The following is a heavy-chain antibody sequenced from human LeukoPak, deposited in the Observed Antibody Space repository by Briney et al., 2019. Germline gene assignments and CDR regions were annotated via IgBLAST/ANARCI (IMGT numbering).Heavy chain of an antibody. CDR1: GFTFSSYS. CDR3: ARGEQQLTHDAFDI. Sequence: GGSLRLSCAASGFTFSSYSMNWVRQAPGKGLEWVSSISSSSSYIYYADSVKGRFTISRDNAKNSLYLQMNSLRAEDTAVYYCARGEQQLTHDAFDIWGQRTMVTVSS. V-gene: IGHV3-21*01. D-gene: IGHD6-13*01. J-gene: IGHJ3*02. CDR2: ISSSSSYI.